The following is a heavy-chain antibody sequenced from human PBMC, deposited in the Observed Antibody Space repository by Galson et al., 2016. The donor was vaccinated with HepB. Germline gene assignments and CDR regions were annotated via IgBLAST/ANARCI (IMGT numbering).Heavy chain of an antibody. CDR3: AEVGCGGDCKRFDY. J-gene: IGHJ4*02. CDR2: ITNIGGNT. Sequence: SLRLSCAASGFTFGNYVMSWVRQAPGKGLEWVSSITNIGGNTYYADSVKGRFTISRDNSKNTLYLQMSSLRAEDTALYYCAEVGCGGDCKRFDYWGQGTLVTVSS. CDR1: GFTFGNYV. D-gene: IGHD2-21*02. V-gene: IGHV3-23*01.